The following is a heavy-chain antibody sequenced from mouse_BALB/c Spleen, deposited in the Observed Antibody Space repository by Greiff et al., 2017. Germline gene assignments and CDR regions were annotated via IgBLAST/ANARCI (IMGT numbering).Heavy chain of an antibody. CDR1: GFTFSSYA. D-gene: IGHD2-4*01. J-gene: IGHJ4*01. V-gene: IGHV5-9-4*01. CDR3: ARGLDYDGGGAMDY. Sequence: EVMLVESGGGLVKPGGSLKLSCAASGFTFSSYAMSWVRQSPEKRLEWVAEISSGGSYTYYPDTVTGRFTISRDNAKNTLYLEMSSLRSEDTAMYYCARGLDYDGGGAMDYWGQGTSVTVSS. CDR2: ISSGGSYT.